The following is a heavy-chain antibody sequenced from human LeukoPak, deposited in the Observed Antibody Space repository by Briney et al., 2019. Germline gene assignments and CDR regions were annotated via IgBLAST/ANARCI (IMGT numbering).Heavy chain of an antibody. CDR1: GGSISSYY. Sequence: SETLSLTCTVSGGSISSYYWSWIRQPPGKGLEWIGYIYYSGSTNYNPSLKSRVIISVDTSKNQFSLKLSSVTAADTAVYYCARDRSGDGWRYFDYWGQGTLVTVST. CDR3: ARDRSGDGWRYFDY. CDR2: IYYSGST. J-gene: IGHJ4*02. V-gene: IGHV4-59*01. D-gene: IGHD5-24*01.